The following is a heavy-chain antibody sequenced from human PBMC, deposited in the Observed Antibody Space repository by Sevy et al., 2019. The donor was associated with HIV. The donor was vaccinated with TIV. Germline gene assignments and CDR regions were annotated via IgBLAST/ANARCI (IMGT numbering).Heavy chain of an antibody. CDR3: AKEYYYDSSGSVGAFDI. J-gene: IGHJ3*02. V-gene: IGHV3-23*01. D-gene: IGHD3-22*01. CDR1: GFTFSSYA. CDR2: ISGSGGST. Sequence: GGSLRLSCAASGFTFSSYAMSWVRQAPGKGLEWVSAISGSGGSTYYADSVKGRFTISRDNSKNTLYLQMNSRRAEDTAVYYCAKEYYYDSSGSVGAFDIWGQGTMVTVSS.